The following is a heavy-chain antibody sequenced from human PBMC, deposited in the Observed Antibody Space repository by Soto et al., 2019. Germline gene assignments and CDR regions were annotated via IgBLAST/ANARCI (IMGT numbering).Heavy chain of an antibody. J-gene: IGHJ6*02. CDR2: IYHSGTT. V-gene: IGHV4-4*02. CDR3: ARLKGPDHYGLDV. CDR1: GDSITSTNW. Sequence: QVQLQESGPGLVKPSGTLSLTCGVSGDSITSTNWWSWVRQPPGRGLEWIGEIYHSGTTHSNPSLKRRSTILLDESKNQFSRNMSSVTAADSDVYYCARLKGPDHYGLDVWGQGPTVSVFS.